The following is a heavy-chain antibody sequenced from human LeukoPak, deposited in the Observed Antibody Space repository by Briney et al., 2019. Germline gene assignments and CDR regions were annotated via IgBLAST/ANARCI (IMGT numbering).Heavy chain of an antibody. Sequence: PGTSLRLSCAASGFTFSSYTMHWVRQAPGKGLEWMATISYDGNNNYYTYSVKGRFTVSRDNSKNTLYLQMNSLRGEDTGVYYCARDRGGNEFDYWGQGTLVTVSS. CDR2: ISYDGNNN. D-gene: IGHD4-23*01. CDR1: GFTFSSYT. J-gene: IGHJ4*02. CDR3: ARDRGGNEFDY. V-gene: IGHV3-30*04.